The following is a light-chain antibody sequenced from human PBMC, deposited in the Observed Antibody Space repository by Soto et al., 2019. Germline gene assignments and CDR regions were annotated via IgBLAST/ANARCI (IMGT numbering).Light chain of an antibody. CDR3: QQYYIYPLT. CDR1: QSISSL. J-gene: IGKJ5*01. Sequence: DIQMTQSPSTLSASVGDRVTITCRASQSISSLLAWYQQKPGRAPTLLIYKASTLESGVPSRFSGSGSGTEFSLTISSLQPDDSATYYCQQYYIYPLTFGQGTRLEIK. CDR2: KAS. V-gene: IGKV1-5*03.